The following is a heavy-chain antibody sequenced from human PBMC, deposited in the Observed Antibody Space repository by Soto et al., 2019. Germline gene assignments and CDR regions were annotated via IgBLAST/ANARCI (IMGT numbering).Heavy chain of an antibody. CDR3: ARRYGGTFDY. D-gene: IGHD2-15*01. J-gene: IGHJ4*02. Sequence: QVQLQESGPGLVKPSETLSLTCTVSGGSISSYYWSWIRQPPGRGLEWIGYIYYRGSTNYNPSLEGRVTISVDASKNRCSLMLSSVTGADTAVYYCARRYGGTFDYWGQGTLVTVSS. CDR2: IYYRGST. V-gene: IGHV4-59*12. CDR1: GGSISSYY.